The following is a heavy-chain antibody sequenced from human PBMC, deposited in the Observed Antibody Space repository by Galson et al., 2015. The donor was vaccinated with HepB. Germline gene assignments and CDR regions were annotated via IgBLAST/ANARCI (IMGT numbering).Heavy chain of an antibody. Sequence: SLRLSCAASGLIFDNYAMSWVRQAPGKGLEWVAAVSGSGTTTYYADSAKGRFTISRDNSKNTVSLQMDSLRAEDTALYYCAKDWSDYGDYYRFDYWGQGTLVTVSS. CDR1: GLIFDNYA. J-gene: IGHJ4*02. D-gene: IGHD4-17*01. V-gene: IGHV3-23*01. CDR3: AKDWSDYGDYYRFDY. CDR2: VSGSGTTT.